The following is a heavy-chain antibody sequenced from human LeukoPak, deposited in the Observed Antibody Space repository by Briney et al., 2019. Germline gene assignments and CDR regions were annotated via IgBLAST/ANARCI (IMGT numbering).Heavy chain of an antibody. Sequence: GGSLRLSCAASGFTFSSYSMNWVRQAPGKGLEWVSSISSSSSYIYYADSVKGRFTISRDNAKNSLYLRMNSLRAEDTAVYYCARGAVGATRMDFDYWGQGTLVTVSS. J-gene: IGHJ4*02. V-gene: IGHV3-21*01. D-gene: IGHD1-26*01. CDR1: GFTFSSYS. CDR2: ISSSSSYI. CDR3: ARGAVGATRMDFDY.